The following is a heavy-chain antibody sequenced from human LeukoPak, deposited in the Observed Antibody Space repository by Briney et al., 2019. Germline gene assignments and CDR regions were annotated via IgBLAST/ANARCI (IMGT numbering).Heavy chain of an antibody. V-gene: IGHV1-69*02. CDR2: IIPILGIA. Sequence: SVTVSFKASGGTFISYTISWVRQAPGQGLEWMGRIIPILGIANYAQKFQGRVTITADKSTSTAYMELSSLRSEDTAMYYCARVGGYCSSTSCLQNWFDPWGQGTLVTVSS. CDR3: ARVGGYCSSTSCLQNWFDP. J-gene: IGHJ5*02. CDR1: GGTFISYT. D-gene: IGHD2-2*01.